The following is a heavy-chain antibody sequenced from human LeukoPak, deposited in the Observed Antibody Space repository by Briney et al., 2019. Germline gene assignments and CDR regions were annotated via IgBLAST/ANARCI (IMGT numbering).Heavy chain of an antibody. J-gene: IGHJ4*02. CDR1: GYSLGKNYY. Sequence: SETLSLTCAVSGYSLGKNYYWGWIRQPPGKGLEWIGRVYGTGSTSYNPSLMNRVTMSVDTSKNHFSLKLTSVTAADTAVYYCARYDSRGSASTRFDYWGQGILVTISS. D-gene: IGHD3-16*01. CDR2: VYGTGST. V-gene: IGHV4-38-2*01. CDR3: ARYDSRGSASTRFDY.